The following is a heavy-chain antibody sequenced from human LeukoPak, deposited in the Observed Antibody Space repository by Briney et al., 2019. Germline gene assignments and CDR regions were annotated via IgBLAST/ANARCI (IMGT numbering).Heavy chain of an antibody. CDR3: AGDRGAMVRGVITHFDY. V-gene: IGHV3-64*01. CDR1: GFTFSSYA. CDR2: ISSNGGST. D-gene: IGHD3-10*01. J-gene: IGHJ4*02. Sequence: GGSLRLSCAASGFTFSSYAMHWVRQAPGKGLEYVSAISSNGGSTYYANSVKGRFTISRDNSKNTLYLQMGGLRAEDMAVYYCAGDRGAMVRGVITHFDYWGQGTLVTVSS.